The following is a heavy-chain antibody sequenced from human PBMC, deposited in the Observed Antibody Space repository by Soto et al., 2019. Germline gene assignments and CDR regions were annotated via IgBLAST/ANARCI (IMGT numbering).Heavy chain of an antibody. D-gene: IGHD3-10*01. CDR2: ISGSGATI. J-gene: IGHJ4*02. V-gene: IGHV3-11*01. CDR3: ASDPYYYASAY. Sequence: QVQLVESGGGLVKPGGSLRLSCAASGFTFSDYYMTWIRQAPGKGLEWVSKISGSGATIYYADSVKGRFTVSRDNAKNSLYLQMDSLSAEDTAVYYCASDPYYYASAYWGQGTLLTVSS. CDR1: GFTFSDYY.